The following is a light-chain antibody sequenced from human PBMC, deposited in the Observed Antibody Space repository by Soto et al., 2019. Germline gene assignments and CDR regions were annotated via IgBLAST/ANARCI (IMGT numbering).Light chain of an antibody. CDR3: SSYVRGGTFV. J-gene: IGLJ1*01. V-gene: IGLV2-14*01. CDR1: STDASDYDY. CDR2: EVS. Sequence: QSALTQPASVSGSPGQSITISCTGASTDASDYDYVSWYQQHPGKAPKLMIFEVSNRPSGVSNRFSGSKSGTTASLTISRLQTEDEADYYCSSYVRGGTFVFGIGTQLTVL.